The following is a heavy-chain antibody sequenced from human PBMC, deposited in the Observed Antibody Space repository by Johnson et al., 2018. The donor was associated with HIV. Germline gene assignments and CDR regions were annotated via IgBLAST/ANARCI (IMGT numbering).Heavy chain of an antibody. CDR2: IYSGDTT. CDR3: ARAYSYGVFDI. J-gene: IGHJ3*02. D-gene: IGHD5-18*01. Sequence: EKLVESGGGVVQPGRSLRLSCAASGITFNNAWMSWVRQAPGKGLEWVSVIYSGDTTYYADSVKDRFTISRDNSKNTLYLQMNSLRAEDTALYYCARAYSYGVFDIWGQGTMVTVSS. V-gene: IGHV3-66*01. CDR1: GITFNNAW.